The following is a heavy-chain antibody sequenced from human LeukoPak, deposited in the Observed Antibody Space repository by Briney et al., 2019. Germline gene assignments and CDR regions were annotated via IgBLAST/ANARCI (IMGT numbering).Heavy chain of an antibody. CDR1: GGSISSYY. J-gene: IGHJ4*02. CDR2: IYYSGST. D-gene: IGHD3-16*02. V-gene: IGHV4-59*01. CDR3: ARALYDDYVWGSYRYFDY. Sequence: SETLSLTCTVSGGSISSYYWSWIRQPPGKGLEWIGYIYYSGSTNYNPSLKSRVTISVDTSENQFSLKLSSVTAADTAVYYCARALYDDYVWGSYRYFDYWGQGTLVTVSS.